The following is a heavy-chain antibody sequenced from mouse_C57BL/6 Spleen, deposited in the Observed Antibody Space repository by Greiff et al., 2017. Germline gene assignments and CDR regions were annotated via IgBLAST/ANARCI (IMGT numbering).Heavy chain of an antibody. Sequence: QFHVKQSGAELVRPGASVTLSCKASGYTFPDYELHWVKPTPVHGLEWIGAIDPETGGTAYNQQFKGKAILTADKSSSTAYMELRSLTSEDSAVYYCAYYSNAWFAYWGQGTLVTVSA. CDR3: AYYSNAWFAY. J-gene: IGHJ3*01. V-gene: IGHV1-15*01. CDR1: GYTFPDYE. D-gene: IGHD2-5*01. CDR2: IDPETGGT.